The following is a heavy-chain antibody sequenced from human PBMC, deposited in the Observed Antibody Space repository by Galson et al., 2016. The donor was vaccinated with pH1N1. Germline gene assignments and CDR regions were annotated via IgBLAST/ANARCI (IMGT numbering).Heavy chain of an antibody. CDR3: ATGTVGYSWPL. D-gene: IGHD5-18*01. CDR1: GASVRSGGQY. J-gene: IGHJ4*02. Sequence: CSVSGASVRSGGQYWTWIRQVPGKGLEWIGFIYYIGSTDSNPSLRSRVTISLDTSKNQFSLKLNSATAADTAVYYCATGTVGYSWPLWGQGTQVTVSS. V-gene: IGHV4-31*03. CDR2: IYYIGST.